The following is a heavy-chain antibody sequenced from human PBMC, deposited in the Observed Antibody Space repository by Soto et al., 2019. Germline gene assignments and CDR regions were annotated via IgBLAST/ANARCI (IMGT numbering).Heavy chain of an antibody. V-gene: IGHV4-31*03. CDR2: IYSNGDT. D-gene: IGHD2-2*01. CDR1: SDSMNSGGYY. CDR3: ARGGRRGTSYYYYYYGMDV. Sequence: SETLSLTCSVSSDSMNSGGYYWSWTRQHPGKGLEWIGYIYSNGDTYYNPSLKSRVTISVDTSKKQFSLKLSSVTAADTAVYYCARGGRRGTSYYYYYYGMDVWGQGTTVTVSS. J-gene: IGHJ6*02.